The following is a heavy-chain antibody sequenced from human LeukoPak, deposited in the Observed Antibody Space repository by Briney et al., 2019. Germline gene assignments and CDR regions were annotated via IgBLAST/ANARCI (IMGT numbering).Heavy chain of an antibody. Sequence: ASVKVSCKASGYTFTSYDINWVRQATGQGLEWMGWMNPNSGNTGYAQKFQGRVTMTRNTSISTAYMELSSLRSEDTAVYYCARASPYYDILTGYYNPEDAFDIWGQGTMVTVSS. CDR1: GYTFTSYD. V-gene: IGHV1-8*01. CDR3: ARASPYYDILTGYYNPEDAFDI. D-gene: IGHD3-9*01. J-gene: IGHJ3*02. CDR2: MNPNSGNT.